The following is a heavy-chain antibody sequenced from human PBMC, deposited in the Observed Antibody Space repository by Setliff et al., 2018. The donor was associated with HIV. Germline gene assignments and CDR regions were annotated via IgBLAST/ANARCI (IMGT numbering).Heavy chain of an antibody. D-gene: IGHD3-22*01. CDR2: ISAYNGNT. J-gene: IGHJ4*02. Sequence: ASVKVSCKASGYTFTGYYMHWVRQAPGQGLEWMGRISAYNGNTNYIEKLQGRVTMATDTSTNTAYMELTSLRSEDTAVYYCASPMFYDGTVVWGQGTLVTVSS. CDR1: GYTFTGYY. V-gene: IGHV1-18*04. CDR3: ASPMFYDGTVV.